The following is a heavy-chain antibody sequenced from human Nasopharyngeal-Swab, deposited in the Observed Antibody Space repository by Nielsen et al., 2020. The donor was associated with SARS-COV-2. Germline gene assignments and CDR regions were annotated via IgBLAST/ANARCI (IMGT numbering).Heavy chain of an antibody. Sequence: GESLKISCAASGFTFSSYSMNWVRQAPGKGLEWVSSISSSSSYIYYADSVKGRFTISRDNSKNTLYLQMNSLRAEDTAVYYCARDGGGSTYYYYYGMDVWGQGTTVTVSS. CDR2: ISSSSSYI. V-gene: IGHV3-21*01. D-gene: IGHD1-26*01. J-gene: IGHJ6*02. CDR3: ARDGGGSTYYYYYGMDV. CDR1: GFTFSSYS.